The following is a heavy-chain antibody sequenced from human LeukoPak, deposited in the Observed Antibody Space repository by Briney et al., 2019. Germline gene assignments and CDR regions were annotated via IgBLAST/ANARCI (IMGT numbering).Heavy chain of an antibody. CDR2: LYYSGNT. Sequence: PSETLSLTCTVSGASISSYYWSWIRQSPGKGVEGIGYLYYSGNTNYNPSLKSRVTISVDTSKNQFSLKLSSVTAADTAVYYCARGGDYYDSSGYLLRYYYYYMDVWGRGTTVTVSS. J-gene: IGHJ6*03. CDR1: GASISSYY. D-gene: IGHD3-22*01. V-gene: IGHV4-59*01. CDR3: ARGGDYYDSSGYLLRYYYYYMDV.